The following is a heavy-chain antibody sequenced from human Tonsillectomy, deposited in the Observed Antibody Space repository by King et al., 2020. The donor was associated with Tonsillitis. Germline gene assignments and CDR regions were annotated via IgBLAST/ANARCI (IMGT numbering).Heavy chain of an antibody. D-gene: IGHD4-17*01. CDR3: AKESGGDYVRNFDY. CDR2: ISGDGGST. V-gene: IGHV3-43*02. Sequence: VQLVESGGGVVQPGGSLRLSCAASGFTFDDYAMHWVRQAPGKGLEWVSLISGDGGSTYYADSVKGRFTISRDNSKNSLYLQINSLRTEDTALYYCAKESGGDYVRNFDYWGQGTLVTVSS. J-gene: IGHJ4*02. CDR1: GFTFDDYA.